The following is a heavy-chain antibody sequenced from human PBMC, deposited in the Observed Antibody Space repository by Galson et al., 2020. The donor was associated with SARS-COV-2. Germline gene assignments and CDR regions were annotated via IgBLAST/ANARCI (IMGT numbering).Heavy chain of an antibody. D-gene: IGHD6-6*01. V-gene: IGHV3-53*04. CDR2: IYSGGST. J-gene: IGHJ3*02. CDR1: GFTVSSNY. CDR3: ARAWSSSSGAFDI. Sequence: TGGSLRLSCAASGFTVSSNYMSWVRQAPGKGLEWVAVIYSGGSTYYADSVKSRFTISRHNSKNTLYLQMNSLRAEDTAVYYCARAWSSSSGAFDIWGQGTMVTVSS.